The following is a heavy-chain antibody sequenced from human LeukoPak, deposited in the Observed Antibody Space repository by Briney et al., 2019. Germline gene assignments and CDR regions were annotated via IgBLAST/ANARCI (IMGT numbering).Heavy chain of an antibody. Sequence: SETLSLTCTVSGGSISSYYWSWIRQPPGKGLEWIGYIYHSGSTYYNPSLKSRVTISVDRSKNQFSLKLSSVTAADTAVYYCAGSYDSSGYYQDYWGQGTLVTVSS. J-gene: IGHJ4*02. CDR2: IYHSGST. CDR3: AGSYDSSGYYQDY. V-gene: IGHV4-59*04. D-gene: IGHD3-22*01. CDR1: GGSISSYY.